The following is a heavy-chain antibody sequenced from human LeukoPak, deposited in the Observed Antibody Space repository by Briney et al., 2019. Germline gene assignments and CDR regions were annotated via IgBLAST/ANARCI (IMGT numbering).Heavy chain of an antibody. Sequence: SETLSLTCTVSGGSISSSSYYWGWIRQPPGKGLEWIGSIYYSGSTYYNPSLKSRVTISVDTSKNQFSLKLSSVTAADTAVYYCARDGDIAATISAFDIWGQGTMVTVSS. CDR3: ARDGDIAATISAFDI. CDR1: GGSISSSSYY. CDR2: IYYSGST. V-gene: IGHV4-39*07. D-gene: IGHD5-12*01. J-gene: IGHJ3*02.